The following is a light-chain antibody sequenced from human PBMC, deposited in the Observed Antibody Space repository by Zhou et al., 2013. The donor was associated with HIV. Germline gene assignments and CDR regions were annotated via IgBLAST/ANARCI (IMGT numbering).Light chain of an antibody. CDR2: WAS. J-gene: IGKJ2*01. V-gene: IGKV4-1*01. Sequence: DIVMTQSPDSLALSLGERATINCKSSQSVLYSSNNKNYLAWYQQNPGQPPKLLLYWASTRESGVPDRFSGSGSGTDFTLTISSLQAEDVAVYYCQQYYSTPRTFGQGTKLEIK. CDR3: QQYYSTPRT. CDR1: QSVLYSSNNKNY.